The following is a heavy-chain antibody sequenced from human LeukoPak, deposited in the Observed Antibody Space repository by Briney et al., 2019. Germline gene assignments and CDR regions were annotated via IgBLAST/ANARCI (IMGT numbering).Heavy chain of an antibody. Sequence: SETLSLTCTVSGGSISSSGYYWGWIRQPPGKGLEWIGSIYYSGSTNYNPSLKSRVTISVDTSKNQFSLKLSSVTAADTAVYYCARGNRVAVAGPKRGDWYFDLWGRGTLVTVSS. D-gene: IGHD6-19*01. J-gene: IGHJ2*01. CDR3: ARGNRVAVAGPKRGDWYFDL. CDR1: GGSISSSGYY. CDR2: IYYSGST. V-gene: IGHV4-39*07.